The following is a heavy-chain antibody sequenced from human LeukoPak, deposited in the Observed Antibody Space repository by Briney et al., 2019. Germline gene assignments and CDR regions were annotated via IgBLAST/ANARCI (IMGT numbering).Heavy chain of an antibody. V-gene: IGHV4-4*07. CDR3: ARNPIRRFGELRD. CDR2: IYYTGSA. CDR1: GGPVSGYY. D-gene: IGHD3-10*01. J-gene: IGHJ4*02. Sequence: SETLSLTCTVSGGPVSGYYLAWIRQPAGKGLEWIGLIYYTGSATYNPSLQSRVTMSVDTSKNQVFLKLTSVTAADTAMYYCARNPIRRFGELRDWGQGTLVTVSS.